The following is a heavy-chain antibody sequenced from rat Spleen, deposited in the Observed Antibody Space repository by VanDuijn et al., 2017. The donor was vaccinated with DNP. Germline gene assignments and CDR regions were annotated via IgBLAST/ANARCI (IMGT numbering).Heavy chain of an antibody. CDR1: GFSLTTYG. V-gene: IGHV2-77*01. J-gene: IGHJ3*01. D-gene: IGHD1-5*01. CDR2: ISSAENK. Sequence: QVQMKETGPGLVQTTQTLSVTCTVSGFSLTTYGVHWVRQAPGKGLEWIASISSAENKYYNSGLKSRLSIIRDTSKSQVFLKMNSVQTEDTAMYFCARSKYNYVGWFAYWGQGTLVTVSS. CDR3: ARSKYNYVGWFAY.